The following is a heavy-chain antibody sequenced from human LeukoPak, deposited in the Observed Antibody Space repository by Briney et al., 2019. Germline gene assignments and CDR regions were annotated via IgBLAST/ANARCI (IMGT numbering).Heavy chain of an antibody. CDR3: ARQGYSSGSLDY. V-gene: IGHV5-51*01. CDR2: IYPGDSDT. Sequence: GESLKISCKGSGYSFSSSAIGWVRQMPGKGLEWMGIIYPGDSDTRYSPSFQGQVTVSVDKSITTAYLQWSSLKASDSAMYYCARQGYSSGSLDYWGQGTLVTVSS. CDR1: GYSFSSSA. J-gene: IGHJ4*02. D-gene: IGHD6-19*01.